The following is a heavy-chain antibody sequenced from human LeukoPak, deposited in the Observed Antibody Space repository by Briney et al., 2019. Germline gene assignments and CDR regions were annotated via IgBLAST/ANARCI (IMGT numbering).Heavy chain of an antibody. CDR3: ARVRGCSGGSCYLWCGYYYYYMDV. CDR1: GYTFTSYG. Sequence: GASVKVSCKASGYTFTSYGISWVRQAPGQGLEWMGWISAYNGNTNYAQKFQGRVTMTRDTSISTAYMELSRLRSDDTAVYYCARVRGCSGGSCYLWCGYYYYYMDVWGKGTTVTVSS. CDR2: ISAYNGNT. D-gene: IGHD2-15*01. V-gene: IGHV1-18*01. J-gene: IGHJ6*03.